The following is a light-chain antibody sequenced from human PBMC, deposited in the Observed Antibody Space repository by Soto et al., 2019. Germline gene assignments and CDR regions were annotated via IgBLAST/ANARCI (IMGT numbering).Light chain of an antibody. CDR2: GAS. CDR1: QSVRTK. J-gene: IGKJ5*01. Sequence: EIVMTQSPGTLSVSPGEGATLFCRASQSVRTKLDWYQQRAGQAPRLLMYGASTRATGIPDRFSGSGSGTEFPLTISRLHSEYFAVYSYQKYNSLPPITFGKGTRQAIK. CDR3: QKYNSLPPIT. V-gene: IGKV3-15*01.